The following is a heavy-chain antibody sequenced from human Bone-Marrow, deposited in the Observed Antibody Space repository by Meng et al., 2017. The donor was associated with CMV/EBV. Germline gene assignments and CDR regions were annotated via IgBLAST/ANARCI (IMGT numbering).Heavy chain of an antibody. CDR1: GFTFSSYE. J-gene: IGHJ4*02. Sequence: GGSLRLSCAASGFTFSSYEMNWVRQAPGKGLEWVSSISSSSSYIYYADSVKGRFTISRDNAKNSLYLQMNSLRAEDTAVYYCARIVGAADYWGQGTLVTVSS. D-gene: IGHD1-26*01. CDR3: ARIVGAADY. V-gene: IGHV3-21*01. CDR2: ISSSSSYI.